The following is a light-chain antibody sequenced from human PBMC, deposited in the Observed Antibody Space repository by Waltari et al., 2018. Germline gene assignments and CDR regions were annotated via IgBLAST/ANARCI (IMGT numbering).Light chain of an antibody. J-gene: IGKJ4*01. Sequence: DVQMTQSPSSLSASVGDSVTITCRASLAMNNYLIWYQHKPGKAPKSLIYAASTLQSEVPSRFSGSGSGTDFTLTISSLQPEDCATYDCQQYLSYPLTGGGGTKVEIK. CDR2: AAS. CDR1: LAMNNY. V-gene: IGKV1-16*01. CDR3: QQYLSYPLT.